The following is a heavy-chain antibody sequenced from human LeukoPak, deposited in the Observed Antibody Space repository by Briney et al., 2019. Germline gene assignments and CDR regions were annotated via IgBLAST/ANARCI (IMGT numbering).Heavy chain of an antibody. CDR2: MSYSGGS. Sequence: PSPTLSLTCTVSGGSVSNNYWGWIRQPPEKGMEWIGAMSYSGGSTYNPSLKTRVTISVDTSKNQFSLRLTSVTAADTAVYYCARHLLSGNYYYYHMDVWGRGTPGTVSS. D-gene: IGHD3-10*01. V-gene: IGHV4-39*01. CDR3: ARHLLSGNYYYYHMDV. CDR1: GGSVSNNY. J-gene: IGHJ6*04.